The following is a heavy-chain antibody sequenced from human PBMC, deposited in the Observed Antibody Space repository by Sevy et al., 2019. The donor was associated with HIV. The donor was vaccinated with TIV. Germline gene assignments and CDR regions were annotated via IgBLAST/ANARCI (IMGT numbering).Heavy chain of an antibody. J-gene: IGHJ4*02. CDR3: TTHAGIAAAGRVFDY. Sequence: GGSLRLSCAASGFTFSDHYMEWVRQAPGKGLEWIGRTRNKADGYTTEYAASVKARFTISRDDSKNSLYLQMNSLKTEDTAVYYCTTHAGIAAAGRVFDYWGQGTLVTVSS. CDR1: GFTFSDHY. CDR2: TRNKADGYTT. V-gene: IGHV3-72*01. D-gene: IGHD6-13*01.